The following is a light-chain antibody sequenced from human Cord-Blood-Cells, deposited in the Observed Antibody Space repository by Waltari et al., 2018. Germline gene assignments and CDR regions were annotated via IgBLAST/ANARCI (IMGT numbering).Light chain of an antibody. J-gene: IGLJ3*02. Sequence: QSALTQPASVSGSPGPSITISCTGTSSDVGGYNYVSWYQQHPGKAPKLMIYYVSNRSSGVSNRFSGSKSGNTASLTISGLQAEDEADYYCSSYTSSSTWVFGGGTKLTVL. CDR3: SSYTSSSTWV. V-gene: IGLV2-14*03. CDR2: YVS. CDR1: SSDVGGYNY.